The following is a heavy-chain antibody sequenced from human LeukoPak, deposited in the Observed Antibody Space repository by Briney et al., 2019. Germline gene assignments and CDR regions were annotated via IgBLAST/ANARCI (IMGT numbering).Heavy chain of an antibody. J-gene: IGHJ4*02. V-gene: IGHV1-8*01. CDR2: MDPNSGNT. CDR1: GYTFTSYA. CDR3: ARGFPPYSSSSEEVDY. Sequence: ASVKVSCKASGYTFTSYAINWVRQATGQGLEWMGWMDPNSGNTGYAQKFQGRVTMTRNTSISTAYMELSSLRSEDTAVYYCARGFPPYSSSSEEVDYWGQGTLVTVSS. D-gene: IGHD6-6*01.